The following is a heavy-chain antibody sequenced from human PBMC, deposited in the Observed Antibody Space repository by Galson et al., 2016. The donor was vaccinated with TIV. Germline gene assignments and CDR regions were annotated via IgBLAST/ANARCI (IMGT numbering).Heavy chain of an antibody. V-gene: IGHV4-34*01. J-gene: IGHJ6*03. CDR1: GFAFSFYT. D-gene: IGHD2/OR15-2a*01. CDR3: EREKELAIPPYYSYYMDV. Sequence: LRLSCAASGFAFSFYTMTWVRQSPGKGLEWIGQINHVVTTTYLQSRVTISMDTSKNQFSLKLRSVTAADTAIYYCEREKELAIPPYYSYYMDVWGEGTTVTVSS. CDR2: INHVVTT.